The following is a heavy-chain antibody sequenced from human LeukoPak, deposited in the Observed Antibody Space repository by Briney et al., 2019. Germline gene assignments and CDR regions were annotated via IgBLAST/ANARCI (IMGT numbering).Heavy chain of an antibody. CDR3: ARQEARNYYYEGLDY. D-gene: IGHD3-22*01. CDR1: GFSFSGYA. V-gene: IGHV3-30*04. CDR2: ISYNGGRK. Sequence: PGGSLRLSCVASGFSFSGYAIHWVRQAPGKGLEWVALISYNGGRKDYADSVKGRFTIDRDNSKNTVYLQMNSLRPDDTAIYFCARQEARNYYYEGLDYWGQGILVTVSP. J-gene: IGHJ4*02.